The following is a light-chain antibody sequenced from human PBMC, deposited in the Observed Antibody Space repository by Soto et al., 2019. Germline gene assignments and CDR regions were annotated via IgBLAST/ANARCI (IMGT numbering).Light chain of an antibody. Sequence: DIQMTQSPSTLSASVGDRVTITCRASQTISDWLAWYQQIPGKAPRLLIYDASTLQSGVPSRFTGSGSGTEFTLTNSSLQPDDFATYYCQEYKSATFGQGTKLEIK. V-gene: IGKV1-5*01. CDR2: DAS. J-gene: IGKJ2*01. CDR1: QTISDW. CDR3: QEYKSAT.